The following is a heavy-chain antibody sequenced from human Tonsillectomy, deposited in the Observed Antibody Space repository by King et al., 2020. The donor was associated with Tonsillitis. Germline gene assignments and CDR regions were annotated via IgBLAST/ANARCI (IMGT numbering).Heavy chain of an antibody. CDR1: AFTFSSYA. CDR3: SRDQVPAANYYYDGLVV. Sequence: VQLVESGGGVVQPGRSLRLSCAASAFTFSSYAMHWVRQAPGKGLEWVAVISYDGYNKYYADSVKGRFTISRDNSKNTLYLQMNSLRAEDTAVYYCSRDQVPAANYYYDGLVVWGQGTTVSVSS. V-gene: IGHV3-30-3*01. D-gene: IGHD2-2*01. J-gene: IGHJ6*02. CDR2: ISYDGYNK.